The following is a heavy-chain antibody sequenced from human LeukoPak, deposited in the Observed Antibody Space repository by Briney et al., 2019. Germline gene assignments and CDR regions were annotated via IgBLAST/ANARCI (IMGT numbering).Heavy chain of an antibody. CDR1: GYTFTSYD. J-gene: IGHJ6*02. CDR3: ARDQTVYYDSTYGMDV. D-gene: IGHD3-22*01. Sequence: ASVKVSCKASGYTFTSYDINWVRQATGQGLEWMGWMNPNSGNTGYAQKFQGRVTMTRNTSISTAYMELSSLRSGDTAVYYCARDQTVYYDSTYGMDVWGQGTTVTVSS. CDR2: MNPNSGNT. V-gene: IGHV1-8*01.